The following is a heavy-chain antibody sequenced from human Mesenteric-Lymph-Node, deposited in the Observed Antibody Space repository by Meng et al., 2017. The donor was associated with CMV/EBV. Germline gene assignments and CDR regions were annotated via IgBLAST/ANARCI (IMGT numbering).Heavy chain of an antibody. CDR2: IILIFGIT. CDR1: GGTFSSYT. J-gene: IGHJ4*02. CDR3: ARDRGEQQEFDY. Sequence: SVKVSCKASGGTFSSYTISWVRQAPGQGLEWMGRIILIFGITKYSQKFQGRVTISADKSTSTAYMELSSLTSEDTAVYYCARDRGEQQEFDYWGQGTLVTVSS. V-gene: IGHV1-69*04. D-gene: IGHD1/OR15-1a*01.